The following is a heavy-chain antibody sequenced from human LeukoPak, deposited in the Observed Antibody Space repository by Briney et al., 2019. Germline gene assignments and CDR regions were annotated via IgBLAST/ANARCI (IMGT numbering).Heavy chain of an antibody. CDR1: GGSVSSSSHY. D-gene: IGHD3-22*01. Sequence: SETLSLTCTVSGGSVSSSSHYWGWIRQPPGKGLEWLGSIHYSGSTYNNPSLKSRVTMSVDTSKNQFSLQLSSVTAADPAVYHCARLLYDRSGYYYFDYWGQGTLVTVSP. CDR2: IHYSGST. CDR3: ARLLYDRSGYYYFDY. V-gene: IGHV4-39*01. J-gene: IGHJ4*02.